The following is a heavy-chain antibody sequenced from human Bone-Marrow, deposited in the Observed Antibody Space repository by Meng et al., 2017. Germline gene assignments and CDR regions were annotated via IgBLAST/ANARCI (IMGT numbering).Heavy chain of an antibody. Sequence: GGSLRLSCAASGFTFDDYAMHWVRQAPGKGLEWVSGISWNSGSIGYADSVKGRFTISRDNAKNSLYLQMNSLRAEDTALYYCAKEAYSSSWYPDYFDYWGQGTLVTVSS. J-gene: IGHJ4*02. CDR3: AKEAYSSSWYPDYFDY. CDR2: ISWNSGSI. CDR1: GFTFDDYA. D-gene: IGHD6-13*01. V-gene: IGHV3-9*01.